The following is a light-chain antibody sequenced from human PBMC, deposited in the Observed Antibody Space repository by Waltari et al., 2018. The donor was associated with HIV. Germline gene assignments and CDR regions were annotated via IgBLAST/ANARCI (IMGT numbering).Light chain of an antibody. CDR2: KTS. CDR3: QHYNTSSPWT. Sequence: DIKMTQYPSTLSTSVGDRITITCRASQSIDTWLALYQQKPGKAPKLLVYKTSSLQSGVPSRFSGSGSGTEFTLTISSLQPDDFATYYCQHYNTSSPWTFGQGTRVDI. J-gene: IGKJ1*01. CDR1: QSIDTW. V-gene: IGKV1-5*03.